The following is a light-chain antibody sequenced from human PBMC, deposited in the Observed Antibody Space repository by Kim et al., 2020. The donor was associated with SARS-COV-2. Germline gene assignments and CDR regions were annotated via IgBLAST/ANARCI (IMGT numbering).Light chain of an antibody. CDR3: QQYNSYSWT. J-gene: IGKJ1*01. Sequence: DIQTTQSPSTLSASVGDRVTITCRASQSISSWLAWYQQKPGKAPKLLIYDASSLESGVPSRFGGSGSGTEFTLTISSLQPDDFATYYCQQYNSYSWTFGQGTKVEIK. V-gene: IGKV1-5*01. CDR2: DAS. CDR1: QSISSW.